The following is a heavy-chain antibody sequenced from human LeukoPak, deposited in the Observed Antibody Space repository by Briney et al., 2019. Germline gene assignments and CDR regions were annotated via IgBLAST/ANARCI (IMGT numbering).Heavy chain of an antibody. CDR2: MNPNSGNT. CDR1: GYTFTSYD. D-gene: IGHD6-13*01. Sequence: ASVKVSCKASGYTFTSYDINWVRQATGQGLEWMGWMNPNSGNTGYAQKFQGRVTMTRDTSISTAYMELSRLRSDDTAVYYCAAPGIAAAGGGYWGQGTLVTVSS. V-gene: IGHV1-8*02. J-gene: IGHJ4*02. CDR3: AAPGIAAAGGGY.